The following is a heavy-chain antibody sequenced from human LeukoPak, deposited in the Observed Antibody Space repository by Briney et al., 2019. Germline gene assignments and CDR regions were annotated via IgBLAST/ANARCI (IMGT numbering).Heavy chain of an antibody. CDR3: ARYSARGGWYAY. Sequence: SVKVSCKASGGTFSSYAISWVRQAPGQGLEWMGGIIPIFGTANYAQKFQGRVTITANKSTSTAYMELSSLRSEDTAVYYCARYSARGGWYAYWGQGTLVTVSS. D-gene: IGHD6-19*01. CDR1: GGTFSSYA. CDR2: IIPIFGTA. V-gene: IGHV1-69*06. J-gene: IGHJ4*02.